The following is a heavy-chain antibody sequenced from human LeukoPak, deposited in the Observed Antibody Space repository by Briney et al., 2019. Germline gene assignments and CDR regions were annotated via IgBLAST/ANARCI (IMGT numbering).Heavy chain of an antibody. CDR2: MNPNSGNT. Sequence: ASVKVSCKASGYTFTSCDINWVRQATGQGLEWMGWMNPNSGNTGYAQKFQGRVTITRNTSISTAYMELSSLRSEDTAVYYCARRKSGYYDSSGYYYEGSAFDIWGQGTMVTVSS. J-gene: IGHJ3*02. V-gene: IGHV1-8*03. D-gene: IGHD3-22*01. CDR1: GYTFTSCD. CDR3: ARRKSGYYDSSGYYYEGSAFDI.